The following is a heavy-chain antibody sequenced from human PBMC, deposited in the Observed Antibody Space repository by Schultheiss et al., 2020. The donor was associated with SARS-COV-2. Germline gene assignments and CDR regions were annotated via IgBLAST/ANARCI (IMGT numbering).Heavy chain of an antibody. Sequence: GESLKISCAASGFTFSSYAMHWVRQAPGKGLEWVAVISYDGSNKYYADSVKGRFTISRDNSKNTLYLQMNSLRAEDTAVYYCARDGVYGDPDYWGQGTLVTVSS. V-gene: IGHV3-30*04. CDR2: ISYDGSNK. CDR3: ARDGVYGDPDY. CDR1: GFTFSSYA. D-gene: IGHD4-17*01. J-gene: IGHJ4*02.